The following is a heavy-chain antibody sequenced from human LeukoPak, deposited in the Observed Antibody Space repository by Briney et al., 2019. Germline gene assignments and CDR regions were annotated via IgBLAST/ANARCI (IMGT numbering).Heavy chain of an antibody. CDR2: IYHTGSN. CDR3: ARARYTNSWYAVDI. D-gene: IGHD6-13*01. Sequence: SETLSLTCLVSSGSVSSYYWTWIRQPPGKGLGWIGYIYHTGSNNYSPSLKSRVTMYVDTSKNQLSLKLSSVTAADTAMYYCARARYTNSWYAVDIWGQGTMVTVSS. V-gene: IGHV4-59*08. J-gene: IGHJ3*02. CDR1: SGSVSSYY.